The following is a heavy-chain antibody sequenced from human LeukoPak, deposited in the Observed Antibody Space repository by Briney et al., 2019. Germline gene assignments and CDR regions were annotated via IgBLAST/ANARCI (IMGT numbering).Heavy chain of an antibody. CDR1: GFTFSSYA. CDR3: AKEDRGPLEMTTIKGLDY. CDR2: ISYDGSNK. Sequence: GGSLRLSCAASGFTFSSYAMHWVRQAPGKGLEWVAVISYDGSNKYYADSVKGRFTISRDNSKNTLYLQMNSLRAEDTAVYYCAKEDRGPLEMTTIKGLDYWGQGTLVTVSS. J-gene: IGHJ4*02. V-gene: IGHV3-30*04. D-gene: IGHD5-24*01.